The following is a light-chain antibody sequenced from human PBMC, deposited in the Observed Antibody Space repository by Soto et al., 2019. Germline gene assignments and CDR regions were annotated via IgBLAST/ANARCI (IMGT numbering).Light chain of an antibody. CDR2: GTA. V-gene: IGKV3-20*01. CDR1: QSVSSSY. J-gene: IGKJ4*01. CDR3: QQYGTSALT. Sequence: IVLTQTPSTLFLSPGEKNTLSCWASQSVSSSYLVWYQQRPGQPPRLLIYGTATRAAGISDRFSGSGSGTDFTLTIYRLEPGDSAVYYCQQYGTSALTFGGGTKV.